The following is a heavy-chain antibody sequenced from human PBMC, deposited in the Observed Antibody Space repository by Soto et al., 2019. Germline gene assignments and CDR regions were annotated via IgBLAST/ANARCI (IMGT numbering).Heavy chain of an antibody. CDR1: GYNLSTYT. CDR3: ASGYFDHFFDS. J-gene: IGHJ4*02. V-gene: IGHV1-18*04. Sequence: QVHLVQSGGEVKKPGASVIVSCKTSGYNLSTYTINSVRQAPGHGLEWIGWISAKNGNTDYPRQFQGRVTVTMDTSATPSDMEVRNLRSDGPAVYYCASGYFDHFFDSWGQGTLVTVS. CDR2: ISAKNGNT. D-gene: IGHD3-22*01.